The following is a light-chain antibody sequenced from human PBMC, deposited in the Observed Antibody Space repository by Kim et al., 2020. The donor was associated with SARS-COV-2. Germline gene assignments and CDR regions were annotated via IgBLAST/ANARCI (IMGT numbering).Light chain of an antibody. CDR1: QRITNSY. J-gene: IGKJ2*01. CDR3: QQYGSAYT. V-gene: IGKV3-20*01. Sequence: EIVLTQSPGTLSLSPGDRASLSCRATQRITNSYLAWYQQKPGQAPRLLIHRASARATGIPDRFSGSESGTDFTLTISRLEPEDFAVYYCQQYGSAYTFGQGTKLVI. CDR2: RAS.